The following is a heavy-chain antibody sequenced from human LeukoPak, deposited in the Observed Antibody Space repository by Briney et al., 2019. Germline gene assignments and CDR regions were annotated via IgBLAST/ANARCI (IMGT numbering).Heavy chain of an antibody. CDR3: TRVSSWKGIDY. J-gene: IGHJ4*02. CDR2: IRSKAYGGTT. D-gene: IGHD6-13*01. V-gene: IGHV3-49*03. Sequence: GGSLRLSCTASGFTFGDYAMRWFRQAPGKGLEWVGFIRSKAYGGTTEYAASVKGRFTISRDDSKSIAYLQMNSLKTEDTAVYYCTRVSSWKGIDYWGQGTLVTVSS. CDR1: GFTFGDYA.